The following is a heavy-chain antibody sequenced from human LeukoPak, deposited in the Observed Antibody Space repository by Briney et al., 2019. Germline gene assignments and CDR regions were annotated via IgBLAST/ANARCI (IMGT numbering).Heavy chain of an antibody. CDR2: ISYDGSNK. V-gene: IGHV3-30-3*01. J-gene: IGHJ4*02. CDR3: ARVILNYDSSGYYYGNFDY. Sequence: GRSLRLSCAASGFTFSSYAMHWVRQAPGKGLEWVAVISYDGSNKYYVDSVKGRFTISRDNSKNTLYLQMNSLRAEDTAVYYCARVILNYDSSGYYYGNFDYWGQGTLVTVSS. CDR1: GFTFSSYA. D-gene: IGHD3-22*01.